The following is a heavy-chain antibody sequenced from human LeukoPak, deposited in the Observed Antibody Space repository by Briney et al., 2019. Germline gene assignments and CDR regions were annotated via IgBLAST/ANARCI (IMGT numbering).Heavy chain of an antibody. J-gene: IGHJ4*02. CDR3: VRGGIVGTSTRIPLFDS. Sequence: SETLSLTCTVSLDSTTSNFWSWVRQPPGKGLEWIGEIHRSGSPNYNPSLQSRVTISIDRSRNQIALELSSVTAADTAVYYCVRGGIVGTSTRIPLFDSWGQGTLVPVSS. D-gene: IGHD1-26*01. CDR2: IHRSGSP. V-gene: IGHV4-4*02. CDR1: LDSTTSNF.